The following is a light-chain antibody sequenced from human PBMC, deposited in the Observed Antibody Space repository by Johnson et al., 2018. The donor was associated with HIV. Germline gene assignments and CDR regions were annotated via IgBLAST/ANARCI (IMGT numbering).Light chain of an antibody. CDR2: ETY. J-gene: IGLJ1*01. CDR3: GTWDSRLSALYV. V-gene: IGLV1-51*02. CDR1: SSNIGNNY. Sequence: QSVLTQPPSVSAAPGQKVTISCSGSSSNIGNNYVSWFQQLPGTAPKLLIYETYKRPSGIPDRFSGSKSGTSATLGITGLQTGDEADYYSGTWDSRLSALYVFGTGTSVTVL.